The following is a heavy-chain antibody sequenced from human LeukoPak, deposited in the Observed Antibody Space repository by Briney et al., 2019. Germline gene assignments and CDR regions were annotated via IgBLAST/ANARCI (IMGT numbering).Heavy chain of an antibody. J-gene: IGHJ4*02. Sequence: ASVTVSCKASGYTFTSYAMNWVRQAPGQGLEWMGWINTNTGNPTYAQGFTGRFVFSLDTSVSTAYLQISSLKAEDTAVYYCTIIAVTTSDVHTVRGVFDYWGQGTLVTVSS. CDR2: INTNTGNP. D-gene: IGHD4-17*01. V-gene: IGHV7-4-1*02. CDR3: TIIAVTTSDVHTVRGVFDY. CDR1: GYTFTSYA.